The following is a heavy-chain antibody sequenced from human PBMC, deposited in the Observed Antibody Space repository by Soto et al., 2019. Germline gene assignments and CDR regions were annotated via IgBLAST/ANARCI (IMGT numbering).Heavy chain of an antibody. Sequence: QVQLVQSGAEVKKPGSSVKVSCKASGGTFSSYAISWVRQAPGQGLEWMGGIIPIFGTANYAQKFQGRVTMTADESTSTAYMELSSLRSEDTAVYYCARGERRGYYYDSSGYGVFDYWGQGTLVTVSS. J-gene: IGHJ4*02. CDR1: GGTFSSYA. CDR2: IIPIFGTA. CDR3: ARGERRGYYYDSSGYGVFDY. D-gene: IGHD3-22*01. V-gene: IGHV1-69*12.